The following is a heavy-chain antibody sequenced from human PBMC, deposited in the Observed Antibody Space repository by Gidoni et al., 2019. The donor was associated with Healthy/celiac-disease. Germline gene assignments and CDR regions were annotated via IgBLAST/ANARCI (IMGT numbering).Heavy chain of an antibody. CDR1: GFTFSSYA. Sequence: EVQLLASGGGLVQPGGSLRLSCAASGFTFSSYAMNWVRQAPGKGLEWVSAISGSGGSTYYADSVKGRFTISRDNSKNTLYLQMNSLRAEDTAVYYCAKVSGDIYYYYGMDVWGQGTTVTVSS. D-gene: IGHD7-27*01. CDR2: ISGSGGST. J-gene: IGHJ6*02. V-gene: IGHV3-23*01. CDR3: AKVSGDIYYYYGMDV.